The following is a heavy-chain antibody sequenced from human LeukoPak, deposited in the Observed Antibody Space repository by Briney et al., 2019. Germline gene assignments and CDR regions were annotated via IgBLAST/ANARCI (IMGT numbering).Heavy chain of an antibody. J-gene: IGHJ3*02. CDR3: ASVAAAGTSGAFDI. CDR1: GFTFSRYW. Sequence: GGSLRLSCAASGFTFSRYWMNWVRQAPGKGLEWVSYISSSSSIIYYADSVKGRFTISRDNAKNSLYLQMNSLRAEDAAVYYCASVAAAGTSGAFDIWGQGTMVTVSS. CDR2: ISSSSSII. D-gene: IGHD6-13*01. V-gene: IGHV3-48*04.